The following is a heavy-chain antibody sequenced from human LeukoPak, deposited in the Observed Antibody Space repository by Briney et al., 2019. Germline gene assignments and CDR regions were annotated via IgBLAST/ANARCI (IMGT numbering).Heavy chain of an antibody. CDR1: GGSFSGYY. J-gene: IGHJ4*02. CDR2: IYTSGST. V-gene: IGHV4-4*07. D-gene: IGHD5-24*01. CDR3: ARDGYNAFDY. Sequence: SETLSLTCAVYGGSFSGYYWSWIRQPAGKGLEWIGRIYTSGSTNYNPSLKSRVTMSVDTSKNQFSLKLSSVTAADTAVYYCARDGYNAFDYWGQGTLVTVSS.